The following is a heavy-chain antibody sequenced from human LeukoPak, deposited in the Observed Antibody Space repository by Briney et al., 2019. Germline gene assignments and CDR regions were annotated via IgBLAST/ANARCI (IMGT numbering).Heavy chain of an antibody. Sequence: GGSLRLSCAASAFSLSAYNMNWVRQAPGKGLEWVSSISYTGTYIYYADSVKGRFTISRDNAQNSLYLQINSLRAEDTAIYYCVRDRGTYRPIDYWGQGTLVTVSS. CDR1: AFSLSAYN. D-gene: IGHD1-26*01. CDR2: ISYTGTYI. V-gene: IGHV3-21*04. J-gene: IGHJ4*02. CDR3: VRDRGTYRPIDY.